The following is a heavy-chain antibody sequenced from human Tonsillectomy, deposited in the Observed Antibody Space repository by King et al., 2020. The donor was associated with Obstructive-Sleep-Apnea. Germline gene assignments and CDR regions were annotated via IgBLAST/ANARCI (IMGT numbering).Heavy chain of an antibody. D-gene: IGHD3-16*01. CDR2: IKEDGSEK. CDR1: GFIFSSYW. CDR3: VRDGATDHYYYYGMDV. J-gene: IGHJ6*02. Sequence: VQLVEFGGGLVQRGGSLRLSCAASGFIFSSYWMSWVRQAPGKGREWVASIKEDGSEKYYVDSVKGRYNIARDNAKNSLYLQMNSVRAEDTAVYYCVRDGATDHYYYYGMDVWGQGTTVTVSS. V-gene: IGHV3-7*03.